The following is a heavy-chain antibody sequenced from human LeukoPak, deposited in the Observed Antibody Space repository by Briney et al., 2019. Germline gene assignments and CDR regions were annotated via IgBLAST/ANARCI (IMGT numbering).Heavy chain of an antibody. V-gene: IGHV3-7*04. CDR3: TRVGYIDEGIDY. CDR1: GFTFTNYW. J-gene: IGHJ4*02. D-gene: IGHD5-24*01. Sequence: GGSLRLSCAASGFTFTNYWMSWVRQAPGKGLEWVAIIKPDGSEKYYVDSVTGRFTISRDNAKNSLYLQMNSLRAEDTAIYYCTRVGYIDEGIDYWGQGTLVTVSS. CDR2: IKPDGSEK.